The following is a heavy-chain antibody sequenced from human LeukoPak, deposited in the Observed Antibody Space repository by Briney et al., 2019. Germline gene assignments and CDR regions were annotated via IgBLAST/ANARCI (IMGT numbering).Heavy chain of an antibody. D-gene: IGHD5-24*01. J-gene: IGHJ3*02. V-gene: IGHV3-23*01. CDR1: GFTFSSYA. CDR2: ISGSGGST. Sequence: GGSLRLSCAASGFTFSSYAMSWVRQAPGKGLEWVSAISGSGGSTYYADSVKGRFTISRDNSKNTPYLQMNSLRAEDTAVYYRAKDRNPRDGYKSNRDAFDIWGQGTMVTVSS. CDR3: AKDRNPRDGYKSNRDAFDI.